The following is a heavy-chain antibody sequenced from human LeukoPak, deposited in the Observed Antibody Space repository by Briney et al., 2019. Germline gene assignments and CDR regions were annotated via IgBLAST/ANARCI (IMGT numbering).Heavy chain of an antibody. CDR1: GFTFSFAA. D-gene: IGHD5-18*01. Sequence: GGSLRLSCAASGFTFSFAAMTWVRRGPGKGLEWVSLISASGGSTYYADSVKGRFTISRDNSKNTVYLQMNSLRAEDTALYYCAKDIQGANWGQGTLVTVSS. CDR3: AKDIQGAN. V-gene: IGHV3-23*01. CDR2: ISASGGST. J-gene: IGHJ4*02.